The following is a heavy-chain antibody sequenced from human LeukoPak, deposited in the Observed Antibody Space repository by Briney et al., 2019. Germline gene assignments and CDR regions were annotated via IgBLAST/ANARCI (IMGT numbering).Heavy chain of an antibody. J-gene: IGHJ4*02. Sequence: ASVKVSCKASGYTFTSYYMHWVRQAPGQGLEWMGWINPNSGGTNYAQKFQGRVTMTRDTSISTAYMELSRLRSDDTAVYYCARDLSGVDYGDLVRDYWGQGTLVTVSS. CDR2: INPNSGGT. CDR1: GYTFTSYY. V-gene: IGHV1-2*02. CDR3: ARDLSGVDYGDLVRDY. D-gene: IGHD4-17*01.